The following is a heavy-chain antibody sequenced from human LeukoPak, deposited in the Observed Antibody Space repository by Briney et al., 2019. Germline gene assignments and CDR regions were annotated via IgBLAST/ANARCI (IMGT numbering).Heavy chain of an antibody. J-gene: IGHJ4*02. D-gene: IGHD3-10*01. CDR3: ARNKYGSGSYYFEY. Sequence: GSVKVSCKASGYTFTSYGISWVRQAPGQGLEWMGWISPYIGDTNYAQKLQGRLTMTTDTSTSTAYMELRSLRSDDTAVYYCARNKYGSGSYYFEYWGQGTLVTVSS. CDR2: ISPYIGDT. V-gene: IGHV1-18*01. CDR1: GYTFTSYG.